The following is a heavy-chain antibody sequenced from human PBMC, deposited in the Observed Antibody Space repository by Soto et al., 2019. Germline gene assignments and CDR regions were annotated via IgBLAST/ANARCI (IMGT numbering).Heavy chain of an antibody. Sequence: SETLSLTCTVSGGSVSSGSYYWSWIRQHPGKGLEWIGYIYYSGSTNYNPSLKSRVTISVDTSKNQFSLKLSSVTAADTAVYYCARTGIAADNWFDPWGQGTLVTVSS. CDR1: GGSVSSGSYY. CDR3: ARTGIAADNWFDP. V-gene: IGHV4-61*01. D-gene: IGHD6-13*01. J-gene: IGHJ5*02. CDR2: IYYSGST.